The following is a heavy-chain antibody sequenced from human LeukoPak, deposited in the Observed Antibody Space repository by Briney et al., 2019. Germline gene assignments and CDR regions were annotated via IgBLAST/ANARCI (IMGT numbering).Heavy chain of an antibody. Sequence: GGSLRLSCAASGFTFSSYGMHWVRQAPGKGLEWVAVISYDGSNKYYADSVKGRFTISRDNSKNTLYLQMNSLRAEDTAVYYCAEDYYDSSGYSYWGQGTLVTVSS. J-gene: IGHJ4*02. CDR1: GFTFSSYG. CDR2: ISYDGSNK. V-gene: IGHV3-30*18. CDR3: AEDYYDSSGYSY. D-gene: IGHD3-22*01.